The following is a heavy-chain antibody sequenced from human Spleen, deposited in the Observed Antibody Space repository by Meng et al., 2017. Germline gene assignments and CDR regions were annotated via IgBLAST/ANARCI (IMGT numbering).Heavy chain of an antibody. Sequence: VQCGSEVEEPVSGVKVSCQAYGGTFSSYAIRWVRQAPGQGLEWMGGIIPIFGTANYAQKFQGRVTITADESTSTAYMELSSLRSDDTAVYYCARDEVVATVSYYYHWGQGTLVTVSS. CDR3: ARDEVVATVSYYYH. J-gene: IGHJ1*01. D-gene: IGHD5-12*01. CDR2: IIPIFGTA. V-gene: IGHV1-69*01. CDR1: GGTFSSYA.